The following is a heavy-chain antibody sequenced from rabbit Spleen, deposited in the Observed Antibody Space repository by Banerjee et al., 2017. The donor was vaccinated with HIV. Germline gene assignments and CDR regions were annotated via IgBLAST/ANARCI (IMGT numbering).Heavy chain of an antibody. CDR1: GIDFSSYYY. V-gene: IGHV1S40*01. Sequence: QSLEESGGDLVKPGAPLTLTCTASGIDFSSYYYMCWVRQAPGKGLEWIACIYAGRSGSAYYANWAKGRFTISKTSSTTVTLQMTSLTAADTATYFCARNGAGSNFAFKLWGPGTLVTVS. CDR3: ARNGAGSNFAFKL. D-gene: IGHD4-2*01. J-gene: IGHJ4*01. CDR2: IYAGRSGSA.